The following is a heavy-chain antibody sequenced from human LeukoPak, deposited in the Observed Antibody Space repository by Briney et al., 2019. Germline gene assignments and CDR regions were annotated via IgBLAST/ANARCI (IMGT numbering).Heavy chain of an antibody. CDR1: GFTFSSYA. J-gene: IGHJ4*02. CDR2: ISGSGGST. CDR3: APFPGMSSSVLDY. Sequence: GGSLRLSCAASGFTFSSYAMSWVRQAPGKGLEWVSAISGSGGSTYYADSVKGRFTISRDNSKNTLYLQMNSLRAEDTAVYYCAPFPGMSSSVLDYWGQGTLVTVSS. D-gene: IGHD6-19*01. V-gene: IGHV3-23*01.